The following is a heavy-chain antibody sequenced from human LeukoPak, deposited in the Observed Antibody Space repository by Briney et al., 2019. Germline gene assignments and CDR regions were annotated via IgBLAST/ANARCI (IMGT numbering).Heavy chain of an antibody. CDR3: ARVGTYYYDSSGYWVYDY. J-gene: IGHJ4*02. CDR2: IYYSGST. Sequence: SETLSLTCTVSGYSISSYYWSWIRQPPGKGLEWIGYIYYSGSTNYNPSLKSRVTISVDTSKNQFSLKLSSVTAADTAVYYCARVGTYYYDSSGYWVYDYWGQGTLVTVSS. V-gene: IGHV4-59*01. CDR1: GYSISSYY. D-gene: IGHD3-22*01.